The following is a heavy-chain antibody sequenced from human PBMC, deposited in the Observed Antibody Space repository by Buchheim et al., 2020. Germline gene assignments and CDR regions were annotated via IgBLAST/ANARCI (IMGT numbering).Heavy chain of an antibody. CDR2: IKQDGSEK. V-gene: IGHV3-7*01. CDR3: ARGSDSMYYYYYYGMDV. J-gene: IGHJ6*02. D-gene: IGHD2/OR15-2a*01. CDR1: GFTFSSYW. Sequence: EVQLVESGGGLVQPGGSLRLSCAASGFTFSSYWMSWVRQAPGKGLEWVANIKQDGSEKYYVDSVKGRFTISKDNAKNSLYLQMNSLRAEDTAVYYCARGSDSMYYYYYYGMDVWGQGTT.